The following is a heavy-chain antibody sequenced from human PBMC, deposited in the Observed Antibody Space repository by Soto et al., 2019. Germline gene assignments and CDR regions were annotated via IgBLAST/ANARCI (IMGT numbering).Heavy chain of an antibody. CDR2: VIPSFGTA. D-gene: IGHD3-10*01. CDR3: ARAPITMVGNRFDP. CDR1: GGTFSTYA. V-gene: IGHV1-69*06. J-gene: IGHJ5*02. Sequence: SVKVSCKASGGTFSTYAISWVRQARGQGLEWMGGVIPSFGTATYAQKFQGRVTITADKFTSTAYMELSSLRSEDTAVYYCARAPITMVGNRFDPWGQGTLVTVSA.